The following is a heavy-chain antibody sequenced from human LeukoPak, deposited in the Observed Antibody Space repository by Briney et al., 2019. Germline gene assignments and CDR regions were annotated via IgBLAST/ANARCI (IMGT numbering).Heavy chain of an antibody. CDR1: GGSFSGYY. Sequence: PSETLSLTCAVYGGSFSGYYWSWIRQPPGKGLEGIGEINHSGSTNYNPSLKSRVTISVDTSKTQFSLKLSSVTAADTAVYYCARDWQLWYFDYWGQGTLVTVSS. D-gene: IGHD5-18*01. CDR3: ARDWQLWYFDY. CDR2: INHSGST. V-gene: IGHV4-34*01. J-gene: IGHJ4*02.